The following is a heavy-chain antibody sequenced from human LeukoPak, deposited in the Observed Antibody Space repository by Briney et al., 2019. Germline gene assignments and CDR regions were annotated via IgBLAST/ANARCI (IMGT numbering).Heavy chain of an antibody. J-gene: IGHJ4*02. V-gene: IGHV3-7*01. CDR2: INQDGSET. Sequence: GSLRLSCAASGFTFSSYWMNWVRQAPGKGLEWVAYINQDGSETKYVGSLKGRFTISRDNAKNSVHLYMNNLRAEDTAVYFCARDPGEWEIPIDYWGQGTLVAVSS. CDR3: ARDPGEWEIPIDY. D-gene: IGHD3-10*01. CDR1: GFTFSSYW.